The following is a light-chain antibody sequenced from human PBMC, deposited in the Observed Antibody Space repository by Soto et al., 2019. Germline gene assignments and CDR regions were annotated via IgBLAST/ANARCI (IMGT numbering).Light chain of an antibody. CDR1: SSDVGGYNY. Sequence: QSALTQPRSVSGSPRQSVTISCTGTSSDVGGYNYVSWYQHHPGKAPKLMIYDVTKRPSGVPDRFSGSKSGNTASLTISGLQAEDEADYYCCSYAGSYTVVFGGGTKLTVL. CDR3: CSYAGSYTVV. CDR2: DVT. J-gene: IGLJ2*01. V-gene: IGLV2-11*01.